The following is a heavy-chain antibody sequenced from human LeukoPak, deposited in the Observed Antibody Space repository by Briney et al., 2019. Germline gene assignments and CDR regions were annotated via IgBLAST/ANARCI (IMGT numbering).Heavy chain of an antibody. CDR2: ISAYNGNT. Sequence: ASVKVSCKASGYTFTSYGISWVRQAPGQGLEWMGWISAYNGNTNYAQKLQGRVTMTTDTSTSTAYMELRSLRSDDTAVYYCARITGSGWSYYYYGMDVWGQGTTATVSS. J-gene: IGHJ6*02. D-gene: IGHD6-19*01. V-gene: IGHV1-18*01. CDR3: ARITGSGWSYYYYGMDV. CDR1: GYTFTSYG.